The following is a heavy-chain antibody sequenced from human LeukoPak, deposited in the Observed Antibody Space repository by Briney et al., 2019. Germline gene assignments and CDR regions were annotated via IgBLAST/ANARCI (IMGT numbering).Heavy chain of an antibody. V-gene: IGHV3-48*03. J-gene: IGHJ4*02. CDR3: AREPPYYDSSGYYDY. CDR1: GFTFSSYE. CDR2: ISSSGSTI. D-gene: IGHD3-22*01. Sequence: PGGSLRLSCAASGFTFSSYEMNWVRQAPGKGLEWVSYISSSGSTIYYADSVKGRFTISRDNAKNSLYLQMNSPRAEDTAVYYCAREPPYYDSSGYYDYWGQGTLVTVSS.